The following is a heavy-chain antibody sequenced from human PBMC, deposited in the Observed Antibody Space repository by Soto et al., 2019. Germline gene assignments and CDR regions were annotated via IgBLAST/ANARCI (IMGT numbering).Heavy chain of an antibody. V-gene: IGHV1-2*04. J-gene: IGHJ5*02. CDR2: INPNSGGT. CDR3: ARGARYGDYVWFDP. CDR1: GYTFTGYY. Sequence: ASVKVSCKASGYTFTGYYMHWVRQAPGQGLEWMGWINPNSGGTNYAQKFQGWVTMTRDTSISTAYMELRSLRSDDTAVYYCARGARYGDYVWFDPWGQGTLVTVSS. D-gene: IGHD4-17*01.